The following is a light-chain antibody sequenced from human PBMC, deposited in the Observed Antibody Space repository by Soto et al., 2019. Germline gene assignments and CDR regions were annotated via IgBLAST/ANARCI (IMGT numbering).Light chain of an antibody. Sequence: SVLTQPASVSGSPGQSIAISCTGTNSDVGAYKLVSWYPQYPGKAPKPIIHEVNNPPSRVSDLFSCCESGSTASLTISGLQADDEADYYWSSFTTYYSRVFGTGTKVPVL. CDR2: EVN. CDR1: NSDVGAYKL. J-gene: IGLJ1*01. CDR3: SSFTTYYSRV. V-gene: IGLV2-14*01.